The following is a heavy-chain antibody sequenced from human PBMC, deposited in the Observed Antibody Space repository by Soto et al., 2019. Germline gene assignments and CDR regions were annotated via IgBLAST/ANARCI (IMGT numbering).Heavy chain of an antibody. CDR3: ARIERYFDWLLQHYYYYGMDV. J-gene: IGHJ6*02. CDR1: GFSLSNAKMG. V-gene: IGHV2-26*01. CDR2: IFSNDEK. Sequence: QVTLKESGPVLVKPTETLTLTCTVSGFSLSNAKMGVSWIRQPPGKALEWLAHIFSNDEKSYSTSLKSRLTISKETSKSQVVLTMTNMDPVDTATYYCARIERYFDWLLQHYYYYGMDVWGQGTTVTVSS. D-gene: IGHD3-9*01.